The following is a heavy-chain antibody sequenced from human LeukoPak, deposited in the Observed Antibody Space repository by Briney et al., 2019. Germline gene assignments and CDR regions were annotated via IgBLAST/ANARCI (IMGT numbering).Heavy chain of an antibody. CDR2: MYYCGST. D-gene: IGHD4-17*01. J-gene: IGHJ4*02. V-gene: IGHV4-59*01. CDR1: GGSITSYL. CDR3: ARLPRAVTPHVDY. Sequence: SETLSLTCTVSGGSITSYLRSWIRQSPGKGLEWIGVMYYCGSTNYNPSLMSRVTISLGMYKNQFSIKLSSVTAPDAAVYHCARLPRAVTPHVDYWGQGTLVTVSS.